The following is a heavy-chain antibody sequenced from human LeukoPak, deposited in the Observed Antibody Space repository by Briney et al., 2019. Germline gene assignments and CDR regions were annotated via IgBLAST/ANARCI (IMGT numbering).Heavy chain of an antibody. D-gene: IGHD2-2*01. CDR3: ARVRGSGFCSGSSCAKDPGYYYYMDV. Sequence: PGGSLRLSCECSGFTFSGYYMSWIRQAPGKGLEWVSYINPSGSTIYYADSVKGRFTISRDNAKKSLDLQMYSLRAEDTAVYYCARVRGSGFCSGSSCAKDPGYYYYMDVWGKGTTVTVSS. CDR1: GFTFSGYY. J-gene: IGHJ6*03. CDR2: INPSGSTI. V-gene: IGHV3-11*01.